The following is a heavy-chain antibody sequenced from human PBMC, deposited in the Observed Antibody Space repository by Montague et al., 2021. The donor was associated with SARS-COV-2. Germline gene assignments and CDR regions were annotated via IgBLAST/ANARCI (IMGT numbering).Heavy chain of an antibody. Sequence: TLSLTCTVSGASIITGPFYWSWIRQYPGKRLEWIGYTYYSGSTYYNSSLKSRITMSVDPSKNQFSLTLSSVTAADTSIYYCVTRPPDGTEPFDDWGQGILVTVSS. D-gene: IGHD3-10*01. CDR3: VTRPPDGTEPFDD. V-gene: IGHV4-31*03. CDR2: TYYSGST. J-gene: IGHJ4*02. CDR1: GASIITGPFY.